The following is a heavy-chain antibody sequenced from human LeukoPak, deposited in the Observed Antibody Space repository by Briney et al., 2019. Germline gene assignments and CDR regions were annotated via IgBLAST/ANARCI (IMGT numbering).Heavy chain of an antibody. Sequence: GRSLRLSCAASGFTFSSYGMHWVRQAPGKGLEWVSAISGSGGSTYYADSVKGRFTISRDNSKNTLYLQMNSLRAEDTAVYYCAKDTPNYYDSSGYDYYFDYWGQGTLVTVSS. D-gene: IGHD3-22*01. CDR3: AKDTPNYYDSSGYDYYFDY. J-gene: IGHJ4*02. V-gene: IGHV3-23*01. CDR2: ISGSGGST. CDR1: GFTFSSYG.